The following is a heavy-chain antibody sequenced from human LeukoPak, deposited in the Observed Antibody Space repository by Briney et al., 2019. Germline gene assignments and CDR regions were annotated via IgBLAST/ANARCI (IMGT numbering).Heavy chain of an antibody. CDR3: ARDRWFGEPSLDY. Sequence: SETLSLTCAVYGGSFSGYYWSWIRQPPGKGLEWIGYIYYSGSTYYNPSLKSRVTISVDTSKNQFSLKLSSVTAADTAVYYCARDRWFGEPSLDYWGQGTLVTVSS. J-gene: IGHJ4*02. CDR1: GGSFSGYY. CDR2: IYYSGST. D-gene: IGHD3-10*01. V-gene: IGHV4-30-4*01.